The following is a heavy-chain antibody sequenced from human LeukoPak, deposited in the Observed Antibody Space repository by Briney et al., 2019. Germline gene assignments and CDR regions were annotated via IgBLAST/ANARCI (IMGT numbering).Heavy chain of an antibody. D-gene: IGHD3-3*01. Sequence: SETLSLTCAVYGGSFSGYYWSWIRQPPGKGLEWIGEINHSGSTNYNPSLKSRVTISVDTSKNQFSLKLSSVTAADTAVYYCARGDYDFWSGPWGQGTLVTVSS. J-gene: IGHJ5*02. CDR1: GGSFSGYY. CDR3: ARGDYDFWSGP. CDR2: INHSGST. V-gene: IGHV4-34*01.